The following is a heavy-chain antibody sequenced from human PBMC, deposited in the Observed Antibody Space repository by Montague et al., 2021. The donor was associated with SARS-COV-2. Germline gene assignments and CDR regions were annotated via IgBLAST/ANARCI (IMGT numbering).Heavy chain of an antibody. Sequence: SETLSLTCTVSGGSLNNYFWSWIRQPPGKGLEWVGYISDSGSNKYNPSLQSRVTISVDTARNQFSLKLLSVTAADTAFYYCARVDSSGPGEYWGQGILVSVSS. D-gene: IGHD3-22*01. V-gene: IGHV4-59*08. CDR2: ISDSGSN. CDR3: ARVDSSGPGEY. CDR1: GGSLNNYF. J-gene: IGHJ4*02.